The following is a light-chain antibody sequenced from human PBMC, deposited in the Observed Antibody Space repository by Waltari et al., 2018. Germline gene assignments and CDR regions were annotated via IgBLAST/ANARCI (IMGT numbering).Light chain of an antibody. CDR1: KKLRSY. V-gene: IGKV1-39*01. J-gene: IGKJ2*03. CDR3: QASYTTPYS. CDR2: AAS. Sequence: DLQMTQSPSSLSASVGDRVTIPCRASKKLRSYLSWYQQKPGIAPKLVIYAASTLQSGVPSRFSGSGSGTNFTLTITSLQAEDFATYFCQASYTTPYSFGQGTKVEIK.